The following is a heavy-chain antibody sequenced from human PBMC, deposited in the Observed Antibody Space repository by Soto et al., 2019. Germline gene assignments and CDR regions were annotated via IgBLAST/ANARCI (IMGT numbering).Heavy chain of an antibody. Sequence: DVHLLESGGXXVQPEGSLRLSCAASGFTFSSYAMGWFRQGPGKGLEWVGVVSVGGSTHYADSVRGRFTISRDNSKTTLSLQMNSMTDEDKAVYFCAKRRGAGGHFDYWGQGAQVTVSS. J-gene: IGHJ4*02. V-gene: IGHV3-23*01. CDR1: GFTFSSYA. CDR3: AKRRGAGGHFDY. CDR2: VSVGGST. D-gene: IGHD2-15*01.